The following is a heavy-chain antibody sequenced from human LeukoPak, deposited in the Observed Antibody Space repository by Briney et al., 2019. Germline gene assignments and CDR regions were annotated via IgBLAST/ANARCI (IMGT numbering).Heavy chain of an antibody. CDR2: ISGSGGGT. J-gene: IGHJ3*02. Sequence: PGGSLRLSCAASGFTFSSYAMSWVRQAPGKGLEWVSVISGSGGGTYYADSVKGRFTISRDNPKNTLFLHMTSLRAEDTAVYYCAKVRDGSGSYYKGRAFDIWGQGTTVTVSS. D-gene: IGHD3-10*01. CDR3: AKVRDGSGSYYKGRAFDI. CDR1: GFTFSSYA. V-gene: IGHV3-23*01.